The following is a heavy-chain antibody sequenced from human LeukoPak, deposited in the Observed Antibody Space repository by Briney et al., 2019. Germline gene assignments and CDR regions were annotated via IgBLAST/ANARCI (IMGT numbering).Heavy chain of an antibody. CDR3: ARLLAYPCYYGMDV. Sequence: SETLSLTCTVSGGSISSYYWSWIRQPPGKGLEWIGYIYYSGSTNYNPSLKSRVTISVDTSKNQFSLKLSSVTAADTAVYYCARLLAYPCYYGMDVWGQGTTVTVSS. CDR1: GGSISSYY. D-gene: IGHD2-2*01. V-gene: IGHV4-59*08. CDR2: IYYSGST. J-gene: IGHJ6*02.